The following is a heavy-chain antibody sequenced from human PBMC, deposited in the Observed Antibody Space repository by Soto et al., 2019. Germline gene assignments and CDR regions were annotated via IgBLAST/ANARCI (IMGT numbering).Heavy chain of an antibody. CDR2: ISYDGSNK. Sequence: GGSLRLSCAASGFIFSSYGMHWVRQAPGKGLEWVAVISYDGSNKYYADSVKGRFTISRDNSKNTLYLQMNSLRAEDTAVYYCAKDGSGSYYYYYGMDVWGQGTTVTVSS. CDR1: GFIFSSYG. V-gene: IGHV3-30*18. D-gene: IGHD3-10*01. CDR3: AKDGSGSYYYYYGMDV. J-gene: IGHJ6*02.